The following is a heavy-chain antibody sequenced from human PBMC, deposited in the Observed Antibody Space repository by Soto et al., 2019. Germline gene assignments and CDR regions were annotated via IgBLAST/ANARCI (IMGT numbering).Heavy chain of an antibody. Sequence: GGSLRLSCAASGFTFSSYGMHLVRQAPGKGLEWVAVISYDGSNKYYADSVKGRFTISRDNSKNTLYLQMSSLRAEDTAVYYCAHGAYYDILTGYQQSDYWGQGTLVTVSS. V-gene: IGHV3-30*03. CDR2: ISYDGSNK. CDR3: AHGAYYDILTGYQQSDY. J-gene: IGHJ4*02. CDR1: GFTFSSYG. D-gene: IGHD3-9*01.